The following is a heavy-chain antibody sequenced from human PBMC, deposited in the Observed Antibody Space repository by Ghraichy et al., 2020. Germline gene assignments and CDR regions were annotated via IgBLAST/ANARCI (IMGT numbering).Heavy chain of an antibody. D-gene: IGHD3-9*01. J-gene: IGHJ6*03. CDR3: ARHFEPVRVLRYFDWSYYYYMDV. CDR1: GYSFTSYW. V-gene: IGHV5-51*01. Sequence: GESLNISCKGSGYSFTSYWIGWVRQMPGKGLEWMGIIYPGDSDTRYSPSFQGQVTISADKSISTAYLQWSSLKASDTAMYYCARHFEPVRVLRYFDWSYYYYMDVWGKGTTVTVSS. CDR2: IYPGDSDT.